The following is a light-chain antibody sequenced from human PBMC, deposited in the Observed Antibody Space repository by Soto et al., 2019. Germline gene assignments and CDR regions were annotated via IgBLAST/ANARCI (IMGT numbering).Light chain of an antibody. Sequence: IVLTQSPDTLSLSPGERATLSCRASQSVSSSFLAWYQQKPGQAPRLLIYGASSRASGIPARFSGSGSGTDFTLTISRLEPEDFAVYYCQQYGTSRGTFGQGTKLEIK. CDR1: QSVSSSF. J-gene: IGKJ2*01. V-gene: IGKV3-20*01. CDR3: QQYGTSRGT. CDR2: GAS.